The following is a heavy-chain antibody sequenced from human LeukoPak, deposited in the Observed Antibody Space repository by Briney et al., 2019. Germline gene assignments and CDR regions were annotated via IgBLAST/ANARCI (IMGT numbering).Heavy chain of an antibody. CDR2: INTDGTVT. J-gene: IGHJ4*02. D-gene: IGHD6-19*01. V-gene: IGHV3-74*01. Sequence: EGPLRLSCAASGFTFSKYWMLWVRQAPGKGLESVSRINTDGTVTTYADSVKGRFTVSRDNADNTMFLQMNSVRDEDTAVYYCATKQWLAPPPDSWGQGTPVTVSS. CDR3: ATKQWLAPPPDS. CDR1: GFTFSKYW.